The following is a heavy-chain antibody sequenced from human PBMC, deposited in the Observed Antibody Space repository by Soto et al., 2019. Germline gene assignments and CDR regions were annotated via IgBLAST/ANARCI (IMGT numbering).Heavy chain of an antibody. CDR2: IKPDNGDT. V-gene: IGHV1-18*04. D-gene: IGHD3-10*01. J-gene: IGHJ5*02. CDR1: GYPFSKYG. Sequence: QLQLVQSGAEVERPGASVRVSCKAYGYPFSKYGISWIRQAPGQGLEWMGWIKPDNGDTNYAQKFQGRVTMTTDTXSNTAYMELRSLRSDDTAVYYCXXXXDSGFDPW. CDR3: XXXXDSGFDP.